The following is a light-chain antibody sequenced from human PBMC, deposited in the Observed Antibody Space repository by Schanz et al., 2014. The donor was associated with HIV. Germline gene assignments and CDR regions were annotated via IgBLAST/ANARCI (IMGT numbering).Light chain of an antibody. CDR1: SSDVGSYNL. CDR2: EVS. J-gene: IGLJ3*02. Sequence: QSALTQPASVSGSPGQSISISCTGTSSDVGSYNLVSWYQQHPGKAPKLMIYEVSKRPSGVSNRFSGSKSGNTAYLTISGLQAEDEADYYCGSFTTTNTWVFGGGTKLTVL. V-gene: IGLV2-14*02. CDR3: GSFTTTNTWV.